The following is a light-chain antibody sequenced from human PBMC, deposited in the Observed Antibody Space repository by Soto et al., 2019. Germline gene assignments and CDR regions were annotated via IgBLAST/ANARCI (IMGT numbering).Light chain of an antibody. CDR2: LEGSGSY. V-gene: IGLV4-60*02. CDR1: SWQSSYI. CDR3: ETWDSHLRV. J-gene: IGLJ3*02. Sequence: QSVLTQSSSASASLGSSVNLTCTLSSWQSSYIIAWHQQQPGKAPRYLMKLEGSGSYNKGSGVPDRFSGSSSGADRYLTISNLQFEDEADYYCETWDSHLRVFGGGTKVTVL.